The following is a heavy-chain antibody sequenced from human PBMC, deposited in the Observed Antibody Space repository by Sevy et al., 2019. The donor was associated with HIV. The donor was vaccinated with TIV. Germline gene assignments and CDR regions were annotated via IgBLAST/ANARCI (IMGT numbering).Heavy chain of an antibody. CDR3: ARGLHIGVGAMGV. V-gene: IGHV3-48*02. J-gene: IGHJ6*02. D-gene: IGHD2-15*01. CDR2: ISGSSGTI. CDR1: GFTFSIYS. Sequence: GGSLRLSCAASGFTFSIYSMNWVRQAPGKGLEWISYISGSSGTINYADSVKGRFTVSRDNAKNSLYLQMNSLRDEDTAVYYCARGLHIGVGAMGVWGQGTTVTVSS.